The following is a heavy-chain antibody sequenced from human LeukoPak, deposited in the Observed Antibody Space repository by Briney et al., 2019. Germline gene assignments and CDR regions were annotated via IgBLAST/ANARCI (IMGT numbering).Heavy chain of an antibody. V-gene: IGHV3-15*01. CDR3: TSSQDSAYLRALDI. CDR1: GFIFSNAW. Sequence: PGGSLRLSCAASGFIFSNAWMSWVRQAPGKGLEWVGRIKSKTDGGTTDYAAPVKGRFTISRDDSKNTVYLRMNSLKTEDTAVYYCTSSQDSAYLRALDIWGHGTLVTVSS. CDR2: IKSKTDGGTT. J-gene: IGHJ3*02. D-gene: IGHD3-22*01.